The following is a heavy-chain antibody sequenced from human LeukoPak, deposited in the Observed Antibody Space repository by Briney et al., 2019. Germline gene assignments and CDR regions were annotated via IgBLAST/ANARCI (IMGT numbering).Heavy chain of an antibody. V-gene: IGHV3-74*01. Sequence: GGSLRLSCAASGFTFSSYWMHWVRQAPGKGLVWVSRINSDGSSTSYADSVKGRFTISRDNAKNTLYLQMNRLRAEDTAVYYCARVGSSLLYFDYWGQGALVTVSS. J-gene: IGHJ4*02. D-gene: IGHD6-6*01. CDR1: GFTFSSYW. CDR3: ARVGSSLLYFDY. CDR2: INSDGSST.